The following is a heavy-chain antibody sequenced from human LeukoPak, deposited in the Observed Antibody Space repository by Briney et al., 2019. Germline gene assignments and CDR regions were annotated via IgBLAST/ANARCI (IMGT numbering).Heavy chain of an antibody. D-gene: IGHD6-13*01. CDR2: IKQEGTEQ. CDR3: ARDREGSSWYDY. J-gene: IGHJ4*02. V-gene: IGHV3-7*04. CDR1: GFTFSTYW. Sequence: PGGSLRLSCVASGFTFSTYWMSWVRQVPGKGLEWVAIIKQEGTEQYYVDSVKGRFTISRDNAKNSLYLQLYSLRPEDTAVYYCARDREGSSWYDYWGQGTLVTVSS.